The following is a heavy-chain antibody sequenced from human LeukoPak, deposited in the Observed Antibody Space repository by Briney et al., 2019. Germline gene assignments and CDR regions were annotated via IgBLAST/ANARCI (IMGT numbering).Heavy chain of an antibody. V-gene: IGHV4-59*01. CDR3: ARLYGSGSYYIDY. D-gene: IGHD3-10*01. J-gene: IGHJ4*02. Sequence: SETLSLTCTVSGGSISSYYWRWIRQPPGKGLEWIGYIYYSGSTNYNPSLKSRVTISVDTSKNQFSLKLSSVTAADTAVYYCARLYGSGSYYIDYWGQGTLVTVSS. CDR2: IYYSGST. CDR1: GGSISSYY.